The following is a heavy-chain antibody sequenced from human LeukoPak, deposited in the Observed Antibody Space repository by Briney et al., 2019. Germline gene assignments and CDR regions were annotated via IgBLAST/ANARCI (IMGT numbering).Heavy chain of an antibody. J-gene: IGHJ4*02. CDR3: ARHRGPSYCRSTSCYPLYYFDY. CDR1: GGSISSSSYY. V-gene: IGHV4-39*01. Sequence: SETLSLTCTVSGGSISSSSYYWGWIRQPPGKGLEWIGSIYHSGSTYYNPSLKSRVTISADTSKNHFSLKLSSVTAADTAVYYCARHRGPSYCRSTSCYPLYYFDYWGQGTLVTVSP. D-gene: IGHD2-2*01. CDR2: IYHSGST.